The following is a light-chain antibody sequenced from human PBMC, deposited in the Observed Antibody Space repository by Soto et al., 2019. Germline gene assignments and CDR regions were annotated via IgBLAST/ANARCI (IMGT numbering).Light chain of an antibody. CDR3: QQYSTYSRA. V-gene: IGKV1-5*03. Sequence: DIQMTQSLSTLSASVGDRVTITCRASQNINDLLAWYQQKPGKAPNLLIYKASSLESGVPSRFSGSGYGTEFTLTISSLQPDDFATFYCQQYSTYSRAFGQGTKVDIK. CDR2: KAS. J-gene: IGKJ1*01. CDR1: QNINDL.